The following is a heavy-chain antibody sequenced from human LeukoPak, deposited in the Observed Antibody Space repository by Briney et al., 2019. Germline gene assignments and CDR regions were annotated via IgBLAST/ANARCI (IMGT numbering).Heavy chain of an antibody. CDR3: AGPLGYCSGGSCYRS. J-gene: IGHJ1*01. D-gene: IGHD2-15*01. CDR2: IYYRGST. V-gene: IGHV4-39*01. Sequence: SETLSLTCTGSGVSISSSNYYWAWLRQPPGKGLEWPRSIYYRGSTYYNPSLKRRLTISLARSKTQFPLMFSTVASADMAVYYCAGPLGYCSGGSCYRSWGQGTLVTVSS. CDR1: GVSISSSNYY.